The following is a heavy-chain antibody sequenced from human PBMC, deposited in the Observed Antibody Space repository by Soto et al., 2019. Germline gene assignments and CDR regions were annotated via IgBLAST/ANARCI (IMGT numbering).Heavy chain of an antibody. CDR1: GYSFTSYW. CDR2: TYPGDSNT. CDR3: ARHGPRVAAAPFNWFDP. J-gene: IGHJ5*02. Sequence: PGESLKISCKGSGYSFTSYWIGWVRQMPGKGLEWMGITYPGDSNTRYSPSFQGQVTISADKSIGTAYLQWSRLKASDTAMYYCARHGPRVAAAPFNWFDPWGQGTLVTVSS. D-gene: IGHD2-15*01. V-gene: IGHV5-51*01.